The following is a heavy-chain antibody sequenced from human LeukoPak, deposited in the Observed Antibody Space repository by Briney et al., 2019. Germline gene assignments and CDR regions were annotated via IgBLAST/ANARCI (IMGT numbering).Heavy chain of an antibody. CDR2: ISGSGGST. Sequence: GGSLGLSCAASGFIFSSYAMSWVRQAPGKGLEWVSAISGSGGSTYYADSVKGRFTISRDNSKNTLYLQMNSLRAEDTAVYYCARAGSSGYWYYFDYWGQGTLVTVSS. V-gene: IGHV3-23*01. J-gene: IGHJ4*02. CDR1: GFIFSSYA. D-gene: IGHD6-19*01. CDR3: ARAGSSGYWYYFDY.